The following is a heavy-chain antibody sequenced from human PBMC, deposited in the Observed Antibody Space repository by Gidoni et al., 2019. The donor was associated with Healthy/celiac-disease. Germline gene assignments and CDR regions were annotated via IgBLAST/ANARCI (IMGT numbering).Heavy chain of an antibody. V-gene: IGHV3-15*01. CDR3: TTAPNFWSGYPGFDP. D-gene: IGHD3-3*01. J-gene: IGHJ5*02. CDR2: IKSKTDGGST. Sequence: EVQLVESGGGLVKHGGSLRFSCAAPGFTFRNAWMSWVRQAPGKGLQSVGRIKSKTDGGSTDYAAPVKGRFTISRDDSKNTLYRQMNSLKTEDTAVYYCTTAPNFWSGYPGFDPWGQGTLVTVSS. CDR1: GFTFRNAW.